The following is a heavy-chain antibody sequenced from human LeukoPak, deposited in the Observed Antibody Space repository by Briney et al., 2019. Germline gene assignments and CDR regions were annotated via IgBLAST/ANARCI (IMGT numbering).Heavy chain of an antibody. CDR2: ISGSGGST. CDR1: GFTFSSYA. D-gene: IGHD2-15*01. Sequence: GGSLRLSCAASGFTFSSYAMSWVREAPGTGLEWVSAISGSGGSTYYADSVKGRFTISRDNSKNTLYLQMNSLRAEDTAVYYCAKEQLLPYYFDYWGQGTLVTVYS. J-gene: IGHJ4*02. CDR3: AKEQLLPYYFDY. V-gene: IGHV3-23*01.